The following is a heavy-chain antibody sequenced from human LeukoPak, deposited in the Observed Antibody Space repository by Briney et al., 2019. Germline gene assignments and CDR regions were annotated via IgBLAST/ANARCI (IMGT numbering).Heavy chain of an antibody. CDR3: ARSLKVSAALDVFDI. CDR1: EFTFSSHS. D-gene: IGHD2-2*01. CDR2: ISRSGGSI. V-gene: IGHV3-21*01. J-gene: IGHJ3*02. Sequence: GGSLRLSWAASEFTFSSHSMNWVRQAPEKGLEWASSISRSGGSIYYADSLKGRFTISRDNAKNSLYLQMNSLRAEDTAVYFCARSLKVSAALDVFDIWGQGTMVTVSS.